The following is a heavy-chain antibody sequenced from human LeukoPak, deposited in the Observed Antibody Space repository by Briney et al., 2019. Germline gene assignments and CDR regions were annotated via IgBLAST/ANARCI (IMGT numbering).Heavy chain of an antibody. D-gene: IGHD6-6*01. V-gene: IGHV4-61*01. J-gene: IGHJ5*02. CDR3: ARMYSSSSEYNWFDP. Sequence: PSETLSLTCTVSGGSVSSGSYYWSWIRQPPGKGLEWIGYIYYSGSTNYNPSLKSRVTISVDTSKNQFSLKLSSVTAADTAVYYCARMYSSSSEYNWFDPWGQGTLVTVSS. CDR2: IYYSGST. CDR1: GGSVSSGSYY.